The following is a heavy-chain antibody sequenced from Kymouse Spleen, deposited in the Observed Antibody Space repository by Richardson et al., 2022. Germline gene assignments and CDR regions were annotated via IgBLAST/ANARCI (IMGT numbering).Heavy chain of an antibody. CDR1: GFTFDDYA. CDR3: AKDPYGSGSNYYYYYGMDV. Sequence: EVQLVESGGGLVQPGRSLRLSCAASGFTFDDYAMHWVRQAPGKGLEWVSGISWNSGSIGYADSVKGRFTISRDNAKNSLYLQMNSLRAEDTALYYCAKDPYGSGSNYYYYYGMDVWGQGTTVTVSS. CDR2: ISWNSGSI. D-gene: IGHD3-10*01. J-gene: IGHJ6*02. V-gene: IGHV3-9*01.